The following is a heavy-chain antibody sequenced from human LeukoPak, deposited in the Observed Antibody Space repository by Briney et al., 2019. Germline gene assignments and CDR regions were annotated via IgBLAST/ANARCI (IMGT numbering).Heavy chain of an antibody. V-gene: IGHV3-74*01. CDR1: GFTFSSYW. J-gene: IGHJ5*02. CDR2: ISGDGTTT. Sequence: GGSLRLSCAASGFTFSSYWMHWVRQPPGKGLVWVSRISGDGTTTRYADSVKGRFTISRDNAKSTLFLQMSSLRAEDTAVYYCARVIVGATNWFDPWGQGTLVTVSS. CDR3: ARVIVGATNWFDP. D-gene: IGHD1-26*01.